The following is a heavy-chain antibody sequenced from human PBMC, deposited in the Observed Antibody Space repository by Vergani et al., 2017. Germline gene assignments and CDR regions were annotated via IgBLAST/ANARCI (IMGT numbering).Heavy chain of an antibody. CDR3: AKLPGDSLGNIAAAGTYYYYYMDV. CDR1: GFTFNIYA. J-gene: IGHJ6*03. V-gene: IGHV3-23*04. Sequence: EELLAQSGGGLVQPGGSLRLSCAASGFTFNIYAMSWVRQAPGKGLEWVSTITYNGGRTYYADSVTGRFTISRDNSKNTLYLQMNSLRAEDTAVYYCAKLPGDSLGNIAAAGTYYYYYMDVWGKGTTVTVSS. D-gene: IGHD6-13*01. CDR2: ITYNGGRT.